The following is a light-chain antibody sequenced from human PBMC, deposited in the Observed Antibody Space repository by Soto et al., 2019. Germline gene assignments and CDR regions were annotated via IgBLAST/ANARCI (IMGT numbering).Light chain of an antibody. CDR2: GNS. V-gene: IGLV1-40*01. Sequence: QSVLTQPPSVSGAPGQRVTISCTGSSSNIGAGYDVHWYQQLPGTAPKPLIYGNSNRPSGVPDRFSGSKSGTSASLDITGLQAEDEADYYCQSYDSSLSGSYVFGTGTKVTVL. J-gene: IGLJ1*01. CDR3: QSYDSSLSGSYV. CDR1: SSNIGAGYD.